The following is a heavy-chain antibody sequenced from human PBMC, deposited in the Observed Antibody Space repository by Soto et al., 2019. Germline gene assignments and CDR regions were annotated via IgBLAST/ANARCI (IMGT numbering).Heavy chain of an antibody. D-gene: IGHD3-22*01. V-gene: IGHV2-5*02. J-gene: IGHJ4*02. CDR3: AHFYDSSGYTGY. CDR1: GFSLSSSGVG. Sequence: QITLKESGPTLVKPTQTLKLTCTFAGFSLSSSGVGVGWIRQPPGKALEWLELSYWDDDKRYSPSLKSRLTITKDTSKNQVVLTMTNMDPVDTATYYCAHFYDSSGYTGYWGQGTLVTVSS. CDR2: SYWDDDK.